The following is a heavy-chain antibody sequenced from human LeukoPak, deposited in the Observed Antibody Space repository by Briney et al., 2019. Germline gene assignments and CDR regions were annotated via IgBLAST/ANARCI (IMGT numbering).Heavy chain of an antibody. CDR1: GFPFSTYS. J-gene: IGHJ4*02. V-gene: IGHV3-21*06. CDR2: ISSSSRDT. Sequence: GGSLRLSCAASGFPFSTYSMTWVRQAPGKGLEWVSSISSSSRDTYYADSMRGRFSISRDNAKNSLYLQMNSLKPEDTAVYYCARVAEAAAFDSWGQGTLVTVSS. CDR3: ARVAEAAAFDS. D-gene: IGHD6-13*01.